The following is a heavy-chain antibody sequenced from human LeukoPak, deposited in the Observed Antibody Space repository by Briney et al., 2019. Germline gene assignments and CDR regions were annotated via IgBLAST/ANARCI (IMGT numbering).Heavy chain of an antibody. CDR2: IRSKANNYAT. CDR1: GFTFSGSA. V-gene: IGHV3-73*01. Sequence: GGSLRLSCAASGFTFSGSAMHWVRQASGKGLEWVGRIRSKANNYATAYAASVKGRFTISRDDSKNTAYLQMNSLKTEDTAVYYCVRFLEAPDYWGRGTLVTVSS. J-gene: IGHJ4*02. D-gene: IGHD3-3*01. CDR3: VRFLEAPDY.